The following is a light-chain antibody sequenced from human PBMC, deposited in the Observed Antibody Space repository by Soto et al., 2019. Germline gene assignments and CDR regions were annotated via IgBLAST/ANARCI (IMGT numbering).Light chain of an antibody. J-gene: IGKJ1*01. Sequence: EIVLTQSPGTLSLSPGERATLSCRASQSVSNNYLAWYQQKPGQAPRLLIYGASNRATGIPDRFSGWGSGTDFTLVISRLEPEDFAVYYCQHYGASPPWTFGQGTKVDIK. V-gene: IGKV3-20*01. CDR3: QHYGASPPWT. CDR2: GAS. CDR1: QSVSNNY.